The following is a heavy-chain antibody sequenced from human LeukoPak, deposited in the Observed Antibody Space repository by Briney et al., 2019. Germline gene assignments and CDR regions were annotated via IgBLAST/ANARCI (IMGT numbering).Heavy chain of an antibody. CDR1: GGSISSYY. J-gene: IGHJ6*02. Sequence: SETLSLTCTVSGGSISSYYWSWIRQPPGKGLEWIGYIYYSGSTNYNPSLKSRVTISVDTSKNQFSLKLSSVTAADTAVYYCARGPPPRYPYGMDVWGQGTTVTVSS. V-gene: IGHV4-59*01. CDR3: ARGPPPRYPYGMDV. D-gene: IGHD3-9*01. CDR2: IYYSGST.